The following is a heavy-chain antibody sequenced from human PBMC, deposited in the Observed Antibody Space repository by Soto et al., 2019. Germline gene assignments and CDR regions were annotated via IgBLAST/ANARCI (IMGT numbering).Heavy chain of an antibody. CDR2: IYYSGST. CDR1: GGSISSYY. D-gene: IGHD6-19*01. CDR3: ARGVSSSGWYYWFDP. V-gene: IGHV4-59*01. Sequence: PSETLSLTCTVSGGSISSYYWSWIRQPPGKGLEWIGYIYYSGSTNYNPSLKSRVTISVDTSKNQFSLKLSSVTAADTAVYYCARGVSSSGWYYWFDPWGQGTLVTV. J-gene: IGHJ5*02.